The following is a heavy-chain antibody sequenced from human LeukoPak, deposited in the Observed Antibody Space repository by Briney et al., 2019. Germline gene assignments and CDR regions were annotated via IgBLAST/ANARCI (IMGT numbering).Heavy chain of an antibody. Sequence: SETLPLTCTVSGGTISSGGYYCSWIRQHPGKGLEWIGYIYYSGSTYYNPSLKSRVNISVDTSKNQFSLKLSSVTAADTAVYYCARGANWFDPWGQGTLVTVSS. CDR1: GGTISSGGYY. CDR3: ARGANWFDP. CDR2: IYYSGST. J-gene: IGHJ5*02. V-gene: IGHV4-31*03.